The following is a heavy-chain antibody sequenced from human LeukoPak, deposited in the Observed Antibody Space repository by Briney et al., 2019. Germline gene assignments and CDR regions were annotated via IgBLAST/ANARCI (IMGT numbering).Heavy chain of an antibody. CDR3: ARARAVTTYGPGGYYYYMDV. V-gene: IGHV1-2*02. CDR2: INPNSGGT. D-gene: IGHD4-17*01. Sequence: GASVKVSCKASGYTFTGYFIHWVRQAPGQGLEWMGWINPNSGGTNYAQKFQGRVTMTRDTSISTAYMELSRLRSDDTAVYYCARARAVTTYGPGGYYYYMDVWGKGTTVTISS. CDR1: GYTFTGYF. J-gene: IGHJ6*03.